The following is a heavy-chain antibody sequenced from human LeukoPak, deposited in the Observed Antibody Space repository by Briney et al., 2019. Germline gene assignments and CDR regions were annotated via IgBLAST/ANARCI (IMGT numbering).Heavy chain of an antibody. Sequence: SQTLSLTCTVSGGSISSGGYYWSWIRRHPGKGLEWIGYIYYSGSTYYNPSLKSRVTISVDTSKNQFSLKLSSVTAADTAVYYCARDWSKDGDSWWFDPWGQGTLVTVSS. V-gene: IGHV4-31*03. D-gene: IGHD2-8*02. CDR3: ARDWSKDGDSWWFDP. J-gene: IGHJ5*02. CDR2: IYYSGST. CDR1: GGSISSGGYY.